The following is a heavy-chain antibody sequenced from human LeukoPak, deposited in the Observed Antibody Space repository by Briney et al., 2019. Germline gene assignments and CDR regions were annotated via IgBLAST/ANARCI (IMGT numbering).Heavy chain of an antibody. Sequence: SETLSLTCAVYGGSFSGYYWSWIRQPPGKGLKWIGEINHSGSTSYNSSVKSRVTISVDTSKNQFSLKLSSVTAADTAVYYCARGLDYYDSSGYRLPALGYWGQGTLVTVSS. CDR3: ARGLDYYDSSGYRLPALGY. V-gene: IGHV4-34*01. J-gene: IGHJ4*02. CDR1: GGSFSGYY. D-gene: IGHD3-22*01. CDR2: INHSGST.